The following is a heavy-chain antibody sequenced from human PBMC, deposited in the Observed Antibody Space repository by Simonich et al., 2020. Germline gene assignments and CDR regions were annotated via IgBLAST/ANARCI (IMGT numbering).Heavy chain of an antibody. CDR2: VDPEDGET. Sequence: EVQLVQSGAEVKKPGATVKISCKVSGYTFTAYYMTWVQQAPGKGLEWRSIVDPEDGETTYAENFQGRVTITADTSTDTAYKELSSLRSEDTAVYYCATGFEYSSSSWAFDIWGQGTMVTVSS. CDR1: GYTFTAYY. D-gene: IGHD6-6*01. V-gene: IGHV1-69-2*01. CDR3: ATGFEYSSSSWAFDI. J-gene: IGHJ3*02.